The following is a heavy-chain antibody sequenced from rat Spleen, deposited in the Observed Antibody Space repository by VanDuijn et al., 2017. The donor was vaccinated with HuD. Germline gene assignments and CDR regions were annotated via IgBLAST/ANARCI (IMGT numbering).Heavy chain of an antibody. D-gene: IGHD1-11*01. CDR2: ISYDGSST. CDR1: GFTFSNYD. Sequence: EVQVVETGGGLVQPGRSLKLSCVASGFTFSNYDMAWVRQAPTKGLEWVASISYDGSSTYYPDSVKGRFSISRDNAENTVYLQMNSLRSEDTATYYCVKDRDGGFAFDYWGQGVMVTVSS. J-gene: IGHJ2*01. V-gene: IGHV5-58*01. CDR3: VKDRDGGFAFDY.